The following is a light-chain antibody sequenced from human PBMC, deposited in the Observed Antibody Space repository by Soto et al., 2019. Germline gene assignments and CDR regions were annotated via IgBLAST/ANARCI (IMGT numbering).Light chain of an antibody. CDR3: QQYGTLPTT. V-gene: IGKV3-20*01. CDR2: AAS. Sequence: ETVLTQSPGTLSLSPGERATLSCRASQSVSNSYIAWYQQKRGQAPRLLIYAASSRATGIPDRFSGSGSGTDFTLTISRLEPEDFAVYYCQQYGTLPTTFGPGTKVDIK. CDR1: QSVSNSY. J-gene: IGKJ3*01.